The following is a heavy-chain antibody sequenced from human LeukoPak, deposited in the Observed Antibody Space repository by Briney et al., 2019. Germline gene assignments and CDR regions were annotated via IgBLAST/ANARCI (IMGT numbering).Heavy chain of an antibody. Sequence: SGGSLRLSCAASGFTFSSYGMSWVRQAPGKGLEWVSDISGSGNSTYYADSVKGRFTISRDNSKNTLYLQMNSLRAEDTAVYYCAKGGTDTIFESYYFDYWGQGTLVTVSS. CDR2: ISGSGNST. D-gene: IGHD3-3*01. J-gene: IGHJ4*02. CDR3: AKGGTDTIFESYYFDY. CDR1: GFTFSSYG. V-gene: IGHV3-23*01.